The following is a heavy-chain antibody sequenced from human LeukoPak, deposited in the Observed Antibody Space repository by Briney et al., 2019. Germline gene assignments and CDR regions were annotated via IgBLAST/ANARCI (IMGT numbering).Heavy chain of an antibody. V-gene: IGHV3-21*01. CDR3: ARAVDTAMSRMVTPYYFDY. CDR1: GFTFSSYS. D-gene: IGHD5-18*01. J-gene: IGHJ4*02. Sequence: GGSLRLSCAASGFTFSSYSMNWVRQAPGKGLEWVSSISSSSSYIYYADSVKGRFTISRDNAKNSLYLQMNSLRAEDTAVYYCARAVDTAMSRMVTPYYFDYWGQGNLVTVSS. CDR2: ISSSSSYI.